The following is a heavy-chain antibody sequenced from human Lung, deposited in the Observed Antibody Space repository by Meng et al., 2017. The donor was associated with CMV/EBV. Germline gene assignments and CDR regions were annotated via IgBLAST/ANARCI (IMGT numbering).Heavy chain of an antibody. J-gene: IGHJ5*02. CDR1: GGSISSGGYY. V-gene: IGHV4-31*03. D-gene: IGHD3-16*01. CDR2: IYYSGST. Sequence: TLSLXXTVSGGSISSGGYYWSWIRQHPGKGLEWIGYIYYSGSTYYNPSLKSRVTISVDTSKNQFSLKLSSVTAADTAVYYCARGLKYYDYVWGTWGQGXLVTVSS. CDR3: ARGLKYYDYVWGT.